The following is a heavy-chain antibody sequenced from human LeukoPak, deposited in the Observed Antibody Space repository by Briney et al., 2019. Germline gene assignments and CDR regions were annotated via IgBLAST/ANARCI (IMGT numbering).Heavy chain of an antibody. CDR3: ARDSSPIRRGGAFDL. Sequence: PGGSLRLSCAASGFTFSSYGMHWVRQAPGKGLEWVAVIWYDGSSIYYADSVKGRFTISRHNSKNTLYLQTNTPRAEPTAVYYCARDSSPIRRGGAFDLWGQGTMVTVSS. J-gene: IGHJ3*01. CDR1: GFTFSSYG. D-gene: IGHD3-10*01. V-gene: IGHV3-33*08. CDR2: IWYDGSSI.